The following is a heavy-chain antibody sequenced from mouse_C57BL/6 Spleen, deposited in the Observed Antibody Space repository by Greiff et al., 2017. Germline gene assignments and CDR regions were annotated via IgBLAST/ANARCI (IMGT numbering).Heavy chain of an antibody. CDR2: INPGSGGT. D-gene: IGHD2-1*01. Sequence: QVQLQQSGAELVRPGTSVKVSCKASGYAFTNYLIEWVKQRPGQGLEWIGVINPGSGGTNYNEKFKGKATLTADKSSSTDYMQLSSLTSEDSAVYCCARGYLLPYAMDYWGQGTSVTVSS. J-gene: IGHJ4*01. V-gene: IGHV1-54*01. CDR1: GYAFTNYL. CDR3: ARGYLLPYAMDY.